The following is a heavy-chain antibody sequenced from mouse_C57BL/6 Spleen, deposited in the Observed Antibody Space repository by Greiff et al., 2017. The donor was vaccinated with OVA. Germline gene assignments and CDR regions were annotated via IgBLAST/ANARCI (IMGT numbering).Heavy chain of an antibody. V-gene: IGHV1-69*01. Sequence: QVQLQQPGAELVMPGASVKLSCKASGYTFTSYWMHWVKQRPGQGLEWIGEIDPSDSYTNYNQKFKGKSTLTVDKSSSTAYMQLSSLTSEDSAVYYCARGYAPYYFDYWGQGTTPTVSS. CDR2: IDPSDSYT. CDR3: ARGYAPYYFDY. J-gene: IGHJ2*01. D-gene: IGHD2-10*02. CDR1: GYTFTSYW.